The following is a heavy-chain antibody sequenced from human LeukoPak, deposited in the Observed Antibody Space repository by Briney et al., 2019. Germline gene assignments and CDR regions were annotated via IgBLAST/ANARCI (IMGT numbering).Heavy chain of an antibody. CDR3: ARDCSSTSCYFDY. V-gene: IGHV3-48*02. CDR1: GFTFSNYI. J-gene: IGHJ4*02. D-gene: IGHD2-2*01. CDR2: IRSSSRVI. Sequence: GGSLRLSCSASGFTFSNYIRNWVRQAPPKGLERVSYIRSSSRVIYYADSVKGRFTITRDNAKNSLYLQMNSLRDEDTAMYYCARDCSSTSCYFDYWGQGTLVTVSS.